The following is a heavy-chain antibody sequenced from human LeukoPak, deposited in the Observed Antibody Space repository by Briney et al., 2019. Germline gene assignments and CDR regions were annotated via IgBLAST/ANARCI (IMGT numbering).Heavy chain of an antibody. CDR2: INSDGSST. V-gene: IGHV3-74*01. CDR1: GFIFSSYW. J-gene: IGHJ6*02. Sequence: GGSLRLSCATSGFIFSSYWMHWVRQAPGQGLVWLSRINSDGSSTSYADSVRGRFTISRDNAKNTLYLQVNSLRAEDTAVYYCARKAGHGYGMDVWGQGTTVTVSS. D-gene: IGHD6-19*01. CDR3: ARKAGHGYGMDV.